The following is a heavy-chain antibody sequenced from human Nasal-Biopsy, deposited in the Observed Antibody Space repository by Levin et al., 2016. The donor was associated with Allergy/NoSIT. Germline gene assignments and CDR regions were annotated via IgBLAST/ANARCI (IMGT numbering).Heavy chain of an antibody. D-gene: IGHD1-14*01. J-gene: IGHJ4*02. CDR1: GFTFSSYA. CDR2: ISDSGGST. CDR3: AKGSKNNGNREGGDY. V-gene: IGHV3-23*01. Sequence: GESLKISCAASGFTFSSYAMSWVRQAPGKGLEWVSAISDSGGSTYYADSVKGRFTISRDNSKNTLYLRMNSLRAEDAAVYYCAKGSKNNGNREGGDYWGQGTLVTVSS.